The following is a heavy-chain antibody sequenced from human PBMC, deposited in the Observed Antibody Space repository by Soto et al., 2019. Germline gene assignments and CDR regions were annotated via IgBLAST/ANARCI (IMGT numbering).Heavy chain of an antibody. CDR1: GFTFSSYG. J-gene: IGHJ4*02. D-gene: IGHD6-13*01. V-gene: IGHV3-30*18. Sequence: GGSLRLSCAASGFTFSSYGMHWVRQAPGKGLEWVAVISYDGSNKYYADSVKGRFTISRDNSKNTLYLQMNSLRAEDTAVYYCAKAMEPGIAAAVSPLDYWGQGTLVTVSS. CDR3: AKAMEPGIAAAVSPLDY. CDR2: ISYDGSNK.